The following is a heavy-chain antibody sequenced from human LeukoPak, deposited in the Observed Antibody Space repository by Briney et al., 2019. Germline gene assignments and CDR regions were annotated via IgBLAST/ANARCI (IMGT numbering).Heavy chain of an antibody. Sequence: GGSLRLSCAASGFIFSSSAMHWVRQAPGKGLEWVAVISYDGSNKYYADSVKGRFTISRDNSKNTLYLQMNSLRAEDTAVYYCARGGLYSSSWYRDYWGQGTLVTVSS. CDR1: GFIFSSSA. J-gene: IGHJ4*02. D-gene: IGHD6-13*01. CDR2: ISYDGSNK. CDR3: ARGGLYSSSWYRDY. V-gene: IGHV3-30-3*01.